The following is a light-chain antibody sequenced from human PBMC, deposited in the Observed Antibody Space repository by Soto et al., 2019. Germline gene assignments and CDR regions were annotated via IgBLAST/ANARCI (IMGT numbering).Light chain of an antibody. CDR3: QQYSSSPWT. CDR2: GAS. Sequence: EIVLTQSPGTLSLSPGERATLSCRASQSVSSSYLAWYQQKPGQAPRLLIYGASRRATGIPDRFSGSGSGTDFPLTISRLEPEDFAVYYCQQYSSSPWTFGQGTKVEIK. CDR1: QSVSSSY. V-gene: IGKV3-20*01. J-gene: IGKJ1*01.